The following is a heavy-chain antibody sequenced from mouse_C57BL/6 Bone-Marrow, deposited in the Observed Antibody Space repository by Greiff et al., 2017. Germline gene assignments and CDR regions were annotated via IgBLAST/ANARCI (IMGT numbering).Heavy chain of an antibody. CDR1: GFTFSSYG. Sequence: EVQLVESGGDLVKPGGSLKLSCAASGFTFSSYGMSWVRQTPDKRLEWVATISSGGSYTYYPDSVKGRFTISRDNAKNTLYLQMSSLKSEDTAMYYCAGSTTANAMDYWGQGTSVTVSS. CDR2: ISSGGSYT. D-gene: IGHD1-2*01. V-gene: IGHV5-6*01. CDR3: AGSTTANAMDY. J-gene: IGHJ4*01.